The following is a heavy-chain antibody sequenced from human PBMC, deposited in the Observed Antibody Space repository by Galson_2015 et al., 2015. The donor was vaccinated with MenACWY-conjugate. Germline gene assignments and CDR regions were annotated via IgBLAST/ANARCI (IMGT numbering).Heavy chain of an antibody. J-gene: IGHJ4*02. CDR3: TRIVEGGGRSFDY. CDR2: IRSDGSST. D-gene: IGHD1-26*01. Sequence: SLRLSCAASGFTFSRYWMQWVRQAPGKGLVWVSHIRSDGSSTSYADSVKGRFTISRDNAENTLFLQMNSLRAEDTAVYYCTRIVEGGGRSFDYWGQGTLVTVSS. V-gene: IGHV3-74*01. CDR1: GFTFSRYW.